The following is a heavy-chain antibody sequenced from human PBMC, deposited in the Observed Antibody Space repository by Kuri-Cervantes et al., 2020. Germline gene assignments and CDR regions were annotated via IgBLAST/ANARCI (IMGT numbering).Heavy chain of an antibody. Sequence: GESLKISCAASGFTFSSYSMNWVRQAPGKGLEWVSYISSSSSTIYYADSVKGRSTISRDDAKNSLYLQMNSLRDEDTAVYYCVRDLGYSGYDLEYWGQGTPVTVSS. CDR3: VRDLGYSGYDLEY. CDR2: ISSSSSTI. CDR1: GFTFSSYS. J-gene: IGHJ4*02. D-gene: IGHD5-12*01. V-gene: IGHV3-48*02.